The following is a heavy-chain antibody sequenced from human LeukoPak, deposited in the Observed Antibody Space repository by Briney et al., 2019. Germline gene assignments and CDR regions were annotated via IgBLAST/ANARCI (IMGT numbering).Heavy chain of an antibody. CDR2: IKSKTDGGTT. D-gene: IGHD3-10*01. J-gene: IGHJ6*02. Sequence: GGSLRLSCAASGFTFSNAWMSWVRQAPGKGLEWVGRIKSKTDGGTTDYAAPVKGRFTISRDDSKNTLYLQMNSLKTEDTAVYYCTTVRDGSGSAIILYYYYGMDVWGQGTTVTVSS. V-gene: IGHV3-15*01. CDR3: TTVRDGSGSAIILYYYYGMDV. CDR1: GFTFSNAW.